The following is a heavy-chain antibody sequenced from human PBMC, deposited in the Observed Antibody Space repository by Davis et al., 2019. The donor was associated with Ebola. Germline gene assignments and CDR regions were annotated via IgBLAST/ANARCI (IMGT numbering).Heavy chain of an antibody. CDR2: MNPNSGNT. CDR1: GYTFTSYD. CDR3: ARGWGGDCSGGSCYSHN. V-gene: IGHV1-8*01. D-gene: IGHD2-15*01. J-gene: IGHJ4*02. Sequence: ASVKVSCKASGYTFTSYDINWVRQATGQGLEWMGWMNPNSGNTGYAQKFQGRVTMTRNTSISTAYMELSSLRSEDTAVYYCARGWGGDCSGGSCYSHNWGQGTLVTVSS.